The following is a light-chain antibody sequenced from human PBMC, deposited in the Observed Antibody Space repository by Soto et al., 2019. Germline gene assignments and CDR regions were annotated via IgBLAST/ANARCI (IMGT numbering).Light chain of an antibody. V-gene: IGKV3-20*01. CDR1: QSVSSSY. J-gene: IGKJ4*01. CDR3: QQYNNWPPVT. CDR2: GAS. Sequence: EIVLTQSPGTLSLSPGNRATLSCRAIQSVSSSYLAWYQQKPGQAPRLLIYGASSRATGIPDRFSGSGSGTDFTLTISSLQSEDFAIYYCQQYNNWPPVTFGGGTKVDIK.